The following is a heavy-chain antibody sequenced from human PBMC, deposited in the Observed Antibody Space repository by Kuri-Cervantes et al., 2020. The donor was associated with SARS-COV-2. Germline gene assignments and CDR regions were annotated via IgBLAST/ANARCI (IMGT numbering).Heavy chain of an antibody. D-gene: IGHD2-2*01. Sequence: SETLSLTCTVSGYSISSGYYWGWIRQPPGKGLEWIGSIYHSGSTYYNPSLKSQVTISVDTSKNQFSLKLSSVTAADTAVYYCAREDIVVVPAASDAFDIWGQGTMVTVSS. CDR3: AREDIVVVPAASDAFDI. CDR2: IYHSGST. J-gene: IGHJ3*02. CDR1: GYSISSGYY. V-gene: IGHV4-38-2*02.